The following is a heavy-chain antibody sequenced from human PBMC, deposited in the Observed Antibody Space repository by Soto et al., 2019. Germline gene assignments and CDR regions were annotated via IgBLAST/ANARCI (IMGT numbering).Heavy chain of an antibody. J-gene: IGHJ3*02. V-gene: IGHV1-3*01. CDR3: ASLKGLGDAFDI. CDR2: INAGNGNT. Sequence: ASVKVSCKASGYTFTGYYMHWVRQAPGQGLEWMGWINAGNGNTKYSQKFQGRVTITRDTSASTAYMELSSLRSEDTAVYYCASLKGLGDAFDIWGQGTMVTVSS. CDR1: GYTFTGYY.